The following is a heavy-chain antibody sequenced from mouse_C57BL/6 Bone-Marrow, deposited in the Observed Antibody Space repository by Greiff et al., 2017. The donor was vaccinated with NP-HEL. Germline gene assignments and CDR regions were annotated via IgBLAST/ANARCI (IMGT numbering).Heavy chain of an antibody. CDR1: GFNIKDDY. CDR3: TTGGIYDGYYGGAY. V-gene: IGHV14-4*01. D-gene: IGHD2-3*01. J-gene: IGHJ3*01. CDR2: IDPENGDT. Sequence: EVQLQQSGAELVRPGASVKLSCTASGFNIKDDYMHWVKQRPEQGLEWIGWIDPENGDTEYASKFQGKATITADTSSNTAYLQLSILTSEDTAVYYCTTGGIYDGYYGGAYWGQGTLVTVSA.